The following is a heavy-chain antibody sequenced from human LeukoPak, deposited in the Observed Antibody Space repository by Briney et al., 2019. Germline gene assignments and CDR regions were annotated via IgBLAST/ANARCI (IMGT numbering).Heavy chain of an antibody. V-gene: IGHV3-21*01. J-gene: IGHJ4*02. CDR3: ARFDSSGWYNYFDY. CDR2: ISSTSRYI. D-gene: IGHD6-19*01. Sequence: GGSLRLSCAASGFTFSTYSMNWVRQAPGKGLESVSSISSTSRYIYQADSVKGRFTISRDNAKNSLYLQMNSLRAEDTAMYYCARFDSSGWYNYFDYWGQGTLVTVSS. CDR1: GFTFSTYS.